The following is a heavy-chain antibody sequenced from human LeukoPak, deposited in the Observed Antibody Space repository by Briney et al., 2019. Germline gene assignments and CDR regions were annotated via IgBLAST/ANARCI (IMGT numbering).Heavy chain of an antibody. CDR2: ISWNSGSI. V-gene: IGHV3-9*01. D-gene: IGHD3-10*01. CDR1: GFTFDDYA. Sequence: GGSLRLSCGASGFTFDDYAMHWVRQAPWKGLEWVSGISWNSGSIGYADSVKGRFTISRDNAKNSLYLQMNSLRAEDTALYYCAKGYGSGSYYYDYWGQGTLVTVSS. J-gene: IGHJ4*02. CDR3: AKGYGSGSYYYDY.